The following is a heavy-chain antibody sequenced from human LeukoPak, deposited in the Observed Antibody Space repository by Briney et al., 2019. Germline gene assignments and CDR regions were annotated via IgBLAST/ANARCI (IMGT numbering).Heavy chain of an antibody. CDR2: IRYDGSNK. V-gene: IGHV3-30*02. Sequence: PGGSLRLSCAASGFTFSNYGMHWVRQAPGKGLEWVAFIRYDGSNKYYTDSVKGRFTISRDNAKNTLYLQMNSLRAEDTAVYYCTKDVYGYFDLWGRGTLVTVSS. CDR1: GFTFSNYG. J-gene: IGHJ2*01. CDR3: TKDVYGYFDL.